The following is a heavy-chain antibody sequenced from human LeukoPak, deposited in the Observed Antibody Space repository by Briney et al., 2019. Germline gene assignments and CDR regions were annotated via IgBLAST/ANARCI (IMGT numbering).Heavy chain of an antibody. J-gene: IGHJ6*02. D-gene: IGHD3-10*01. Sequence: ASVKVSCKASGYTFTSYYIHWVRQAPGQGLEWMGIINPSGGSTSYTQKFQGRVTMTRDTSTSTVYMELSSLRSEDTAVYYCASELGRIPIVRGAIIMYGMDVWGQGTTVTVSS. V-gene: IGHV1-46*01. CDR3: ASELGRIPIVRGAIIMYGMDV. CDR1: GYTFTSYY. CDR2: INPSGGST.